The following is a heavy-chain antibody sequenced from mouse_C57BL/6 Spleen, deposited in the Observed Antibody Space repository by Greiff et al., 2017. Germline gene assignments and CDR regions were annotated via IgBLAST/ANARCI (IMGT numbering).Heavy chain of an antibody. CDR2: ISSGSSTI. J-gene: IGHJ4*01. CDR3: ARDYGSSYYYAMDY. Sequence: EVKVVESGGGLVKPGGSLKLSCAASGFTFSDYGMHWVRQAPETGLEWVAYISSGSSTIYYADTVKGRFTISRDNAKNTLFLQMTSLRSEDTAMYYCARDYGSSYYYAMDYWGQGTSVTVSS. D-gene: IGHD1-1*01. CDR1: GFTFSDYG. V-gene: IGHV5-17*01.